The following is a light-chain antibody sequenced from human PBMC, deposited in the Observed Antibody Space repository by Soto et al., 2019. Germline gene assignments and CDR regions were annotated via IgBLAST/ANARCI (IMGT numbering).Light chain of an antibody. J-gene: IGKJ2*01. CDR1: QSIRNS. CDR3: QQSYTTPYT. CDR2: AAS. Sequence: DIQMTQSPSSLSASVGDRVTITCRSSQSIRNSLNWYQHKPGIAPQLLIYAASTLQSGVPSRFSGSGSGTDFTLTITSLQPEGFATYFCQQSYTTPYTFGQGTKVAI. V-gene: IGKV1-39*01.